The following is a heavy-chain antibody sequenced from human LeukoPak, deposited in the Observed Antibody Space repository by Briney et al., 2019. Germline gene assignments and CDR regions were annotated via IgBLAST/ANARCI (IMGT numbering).Heavy chain of an antibody. D-gene: IGHD2-2*01. Sequence: ASVKVSCKASGYTFTNYAMHWVRQAPGQRLEWMGWINAGNGNTKYSQKFQGRVTITRDTSASTAYMELSSLRSEDTAVYYCARDRCSSTSCYADYWGQGTLVTVSS. V-gene: IGHV1-3*01. CDR1: GYTFTNYA. CDR3: ARDRCSSTSCYADY. CDR2: INAGNGNT. J-gene: IGHJ4*02.